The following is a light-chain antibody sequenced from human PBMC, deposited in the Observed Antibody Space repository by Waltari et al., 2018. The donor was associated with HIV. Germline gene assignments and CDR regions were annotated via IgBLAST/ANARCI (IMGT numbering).Light chain of an antibody. CDR3: SSYATTNDFYVL. V-gene: IGLV2-8*01. Sequence: QSALTQPPSASGSPGQSVTIPCTGTNSDLGNFVYFPWYQQHPGQPPKLIISEVYKRPSWVPNRFSGSKSGNTASLTVSGLQAEDEADYYCSSYATTNDFYVLFGGGTKLTVL. CDR2: EVY. J-gene: IGLJ2*01. CDR1: NSDLGNFVY.